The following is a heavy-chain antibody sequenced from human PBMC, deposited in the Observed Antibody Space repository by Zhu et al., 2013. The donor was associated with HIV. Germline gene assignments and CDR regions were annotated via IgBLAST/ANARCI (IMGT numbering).Heavy chain of an antibody. V-gene: IGHV1-69*01. D-gene: IGHD5-12*01. CDR2: IIPIFGTA. CDR1: GGTFSSYA. Sequence: QVQLVQSGAEVKKPGSSVKVSCKASGGTFSSYAISWVRQAPGQGLEWMGGIIPIFGTANYAQKFQGRVTITADESTSTAYMELSSLRSEDTAVYYCASQRDGYNSLRVPTNNYYYYGMDVWGQGTTVTVSS. J-gene: IGHJ6*02. CDR3: ASQRDGYNSLRVPTNNYYYYGMDV.